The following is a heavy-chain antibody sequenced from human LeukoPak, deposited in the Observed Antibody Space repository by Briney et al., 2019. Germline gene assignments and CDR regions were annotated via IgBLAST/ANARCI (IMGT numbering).Heavy chain of an antibody. CDR3: SKDAFGEFWLDY. Sequence: PGGSLRLSCAASGFTFSTYGMHWVRQAPGKGLEGVADISYDGSNKNYVDSVKGRFTISRENSKHTLYLKINSLRAEDTAVYFCSKDAFGEFWLDYWGQGTLVTVSS. CDR2: ISYDGSNK. J-gene: IGHJ4*02. CDR1: GFTFSTYG. D-gene: IGHD3-10*01. V-gene: IGHV3-30*18.